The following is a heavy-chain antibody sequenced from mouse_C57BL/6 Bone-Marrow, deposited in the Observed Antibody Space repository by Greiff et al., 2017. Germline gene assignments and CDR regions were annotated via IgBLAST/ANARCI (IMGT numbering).Heavy chain of an antibody. CDR3: VRDSRAQVYYYAMDY. D-gene: IGHD3-2*02. J-gene: IGHJ4*01. V-gene: IGHV1-72*01. Sequence: VQLQQPGAELVKPGASVKLSCKASGYTFTSYWMHWVKQRPGRGLEWIGRIDPNGGGTKYNEKFKSKDTLTVDTPSSTAYMQLSSLTSADSAVSYWVRDSRAQVYYYAMDYWGQGTSVTVSS. CDR2: IDPNGGGT. CDR1: GYTFTSYW.